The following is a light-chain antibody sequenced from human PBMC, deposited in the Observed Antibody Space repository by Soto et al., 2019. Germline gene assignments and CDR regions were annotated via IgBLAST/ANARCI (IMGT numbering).Light chain of an antibody. Sequence: EIVVTQSPATLSVSPGERATLSCRAIQTVSTKLAWYQQKLGQAPRLLIYGASTRATGVPARFSGSGSGTEFTLTFSSLQSEDFAVYYCRHYNNWPPETFGQGTKVDIK. V-gene: IGKV3-15*01. CDR2: GAS. CDR1: QTVSTK. CDR3: RHYNNWPPET. J-gene: IGKJ1*01.